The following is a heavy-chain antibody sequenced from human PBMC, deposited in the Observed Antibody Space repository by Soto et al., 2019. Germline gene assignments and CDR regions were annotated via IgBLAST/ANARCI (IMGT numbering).Heavy chain of an antibody. Sequence: SVKVSCKASGGTFSSYAISWVRQAPGQGLEWMGGIIPIFGTANYAQKFQGRVTITADESTSTAYMELSSLRSDDTAVYYCARDVCSGGSCYSNYWGQGPLVTVSS. J-gene: IGHJ4*02. CDR3: ARDVCSGGSCYSNY. V-gene: IGHV1-69*13. CDR1: GGTFSSYA. CDR2: IIPIFGTA. D-gene: IGHD2-15*01.